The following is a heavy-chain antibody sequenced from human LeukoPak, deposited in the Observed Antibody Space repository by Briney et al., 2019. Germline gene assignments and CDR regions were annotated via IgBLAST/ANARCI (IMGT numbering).Heavy chain of an antibody. CDR1: GFTFSSYG. Sequence: GRSLRLSCAASGFTFSSYGMHWVRQAPGKGLDGVAVIWYDGSNKYYADSVKGRFTISRDNSKNTLYLQMTSLRAEDTAVYYCARDVSHGAYAWFDPWGQGTLVTVSS. V-gene: IGHV3-33*01. CDR3: ARDVSHGAYAWFDP. J-gene: IGHJ5*02. D-gene: IGHD4-17*01. CDR2: IWYDGSNK.